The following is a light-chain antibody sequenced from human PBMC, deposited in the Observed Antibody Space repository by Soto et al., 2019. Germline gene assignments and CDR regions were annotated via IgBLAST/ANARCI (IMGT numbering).Light chain of an antibody. CDR2: QTS. J-gene: IGKJ1*01. CDR1: QYINTR. CDR3: QQYGSSLWT. V-gene: IGKV3D-15*01. Sequence: EIVLTQSPATLSSFPGDRVTLSCRASQYINTRLAWYQHRPGQAPRLLIYQTSIRAAGIPARFSGSGSGTEFTLTISSLQSEDFAVYYCQQYGSSLWTFGQGTKVDIK.